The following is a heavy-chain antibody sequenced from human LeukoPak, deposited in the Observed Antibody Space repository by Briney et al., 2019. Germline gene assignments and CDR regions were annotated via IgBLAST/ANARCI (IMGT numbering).Heavy chain of an antibody. V-gene: IGHV4-34*01. D-gene: IGHD6-13*01. CDR3: ARRASSSWLYYYYYYMDV. J-gene: IGHJ6*03. CDR2: INHSGST. Sequence: SSETLSLTCAVYGGSFSGYYWSWIRQPPGKGLEWIGEINHSGSTNYNPSLKSRVTISVDTSKNQFSLKLNSVTAADTAVYYCARRASSSWLYYYYYYMDVWGKGTTVTISS. CDR1: GGSFSGYY.